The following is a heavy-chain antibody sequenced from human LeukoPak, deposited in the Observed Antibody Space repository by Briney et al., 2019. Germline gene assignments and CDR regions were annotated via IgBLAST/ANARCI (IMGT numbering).Heavy chain of an antibody. D-gene: IGHD2-21*01. V-gene: IGHV4-34*01. CDR2: INHSGST. CDR3: ARDGGYCDGNSFHSEN. Sequence: SETLLLNCAVYGGSFSGYYWSWIRQSPGKGLEWIGEINHSGSTKYNPSLKSRLSLSVDTSKNQFSLKLSSVTAADTAVYYCARDGGYCDGNSFHSENWGQGHLGTVSS. CDR1: GGSFSGYY. J-gene: IGHJ4*02.